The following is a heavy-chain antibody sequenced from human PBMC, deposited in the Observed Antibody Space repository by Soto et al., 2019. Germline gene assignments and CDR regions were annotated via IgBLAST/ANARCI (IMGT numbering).Heavy chain of an antibody. CDR2: IYYSGST. Sequence: PSETLSLTCTVSRGSLSSYYWSWIRQPPGKGLEWIGYIYYSGSTNYNPSLKSRVTISVDTSKNQFSLKLSSVTAADTAVYYCASAAGYSYGQDASDFWGQATMVSV. V-gene: IGHV4-59*01. D-gene: IGHD5-18*01. J-gene: IGHJ3*01. CDR1: RGSLSSYY. CDR3: ASAAGYSYGQDASDF.